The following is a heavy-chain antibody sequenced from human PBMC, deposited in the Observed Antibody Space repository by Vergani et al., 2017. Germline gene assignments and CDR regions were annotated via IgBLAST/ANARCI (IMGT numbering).Heavy chain of an antibody. J-gene: IGHJ4*02. CDR2: FSGSGGST. V-gene: IGHV3-23*04. D-gene: IGHD6-13*01. CDR3: AKVYSSPEYLSFDY. CDR1: GSTFRSYA. Sequence: EVQLVESGGGLVQPGGSLRLSCAASGSTFRSYAMSWVRQAPGKGLEWVSAFSGSGGSTYYADSVKGRFTISRDNSKNTLYLQMNSLRAEDTAVYYCAKVYSSPEYLSFDYWGQGTLVTVSS.